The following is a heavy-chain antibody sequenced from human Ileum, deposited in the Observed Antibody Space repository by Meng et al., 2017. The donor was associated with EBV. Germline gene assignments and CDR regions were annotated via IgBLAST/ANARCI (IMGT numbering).Heavy chain of an antibody. CDR1: GFNFNIYA. Sequence: EWHLLGSGGGLVQPGGSLRLSCAASGFNFNIYAINWVRQAPGRGLEWVSGITASGGTSYYADSVKGRFSISRDNSANTVYLQMNSLRAEDTAVYFCSNLPYTYWGQGTLVTVSS. D-gene: IGHD2-2*01. J-gene: IGHJ4*02. CDR3: SNLPYTY. CDR2: ITASGGTS. V-gene: IGHV3-23*01.